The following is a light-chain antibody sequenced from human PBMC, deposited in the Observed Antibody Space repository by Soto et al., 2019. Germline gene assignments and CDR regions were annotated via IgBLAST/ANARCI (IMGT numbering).Light chain of an antibody. CDR1: QSVGNN. CDR3: QQYGDWPLT. V-gene: IGKV3-15*01. CDR2: ATS. J-gene: IGKJ4*01. Sequence: EIVVTQSPATLSVSPGERATLSCRASQSVGNNFAWYQQKPGQAPRLLIFATSTRAPGVPARFSGSESATDFTLNIRSLQSEDFAVYYCQQYGDWPLTFGGGAKMEIE.